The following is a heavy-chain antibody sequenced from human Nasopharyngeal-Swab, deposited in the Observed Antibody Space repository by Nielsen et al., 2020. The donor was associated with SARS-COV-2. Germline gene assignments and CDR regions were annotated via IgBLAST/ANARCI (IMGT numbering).Heavy chain of an antibody. V-gene: IGHV1-3*01. CDR2: INAGNGNT. J-gene: IGHJ6*02. D-gene: IGHD2-2*01. CDR3: AREDIVVVPAGHYYYYGMDV. Sequence: ASVKVPCKASGYTFTSYAMHWVRQAPGQRLEWMGWINAGNGNTKYSQKFQGRVTITRDTSASTAYMELSSLRSEDTAVYYCAREDIVVVPAGHYYYYGMDVWGQGTTVTVSS. CDR1: GYTFTSYA.